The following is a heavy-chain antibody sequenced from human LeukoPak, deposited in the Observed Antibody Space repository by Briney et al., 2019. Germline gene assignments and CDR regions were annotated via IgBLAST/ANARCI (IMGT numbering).Heavy chain of an antibody. CDR2: MNPNSGNT. D-gene: IGHD3-10*01. V-gene: IGHV1-8*01. Sequence: ASVKVSCKASGYTFTSYDINWVRQATGQGLEWMGWMNPNSGNTGYAQKFQGRVTMTRNTSISTAYMELSRLRSDDTAVYYCARGPRITMVRGVIIISRFDPWGQGTLVTVSS. CDR1: GYTFTSYD. CDR3: ARGPRITMVRGVIIISRFDP. J-gene: IGHJ5*02.